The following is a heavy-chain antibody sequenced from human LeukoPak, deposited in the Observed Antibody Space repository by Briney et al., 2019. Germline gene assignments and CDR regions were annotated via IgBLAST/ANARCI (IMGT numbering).Heavy chain of an antibody. CDR1: GFTFSSYE. D-gene: IGHD3-10*01. J-gene: IGHJ6*03. CDR2: ISGSGNTI. Sequence: PGGSLRLSCAASGFTFSSYEMSWVRQAPGKGLEWVSYISGSGNTIYYADSVQGRFTISRDNAKNSLFLQMNSLRAEDTAVYYCAREGTPSGSFSYYYYYMDVWGKGTTVTVSS. V-gene: IGHV3-48*03. CDR3: AREGTPSGSFSYYYYYMDV.